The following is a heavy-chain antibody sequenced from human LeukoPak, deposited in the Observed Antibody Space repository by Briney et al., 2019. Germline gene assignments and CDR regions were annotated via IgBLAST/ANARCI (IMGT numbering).Heavy chain of an antibody. Sequence: PSETLSLTCSVSDGSINSYYWNWIRRPPGKGLEWIGYIYYNGNTNYSPSLKSRVTMSVDTSKNLFSLKVSSVTAADTAVYYCARGRSNYYGMDVWGQGTTVTVS. D-gene: IGHD1-26*01. CDR1: DGSINSYY. V-gene: IGHV4-59*01. CDR3: ARGRSNYYGMDV. CDR2: IYYNGNT. J-gene: IGHJ6*02.